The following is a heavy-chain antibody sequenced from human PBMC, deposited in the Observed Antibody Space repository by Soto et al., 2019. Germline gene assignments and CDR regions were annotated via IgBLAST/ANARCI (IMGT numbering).Heavy chain of an antibody. D-gene: IGHD6-19*01. CDR1: GFTFSSYG. V-gene: IGHV3-33*01. CDR3: ARDIPDGWLDY. Sequence: QVQLVESGGGVVQPGRSLRLSCAASGFTFSSYGMHWVRQAPGKGLEWVAVIWYDGSNKYYADSVKGRFTISRDNSKNTRYLQMNILRAEDTAVYYCARDIPDGWLDYWGQGTLVTVSS. J-gene: IGHJ4*02. CDR2: IWYDGSNK.